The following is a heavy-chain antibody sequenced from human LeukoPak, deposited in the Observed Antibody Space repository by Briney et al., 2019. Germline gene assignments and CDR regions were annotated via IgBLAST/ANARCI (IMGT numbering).Heavy chain of an antibody. J-gene: IGHJ3*02. CDR3: ARGGYSSGWHNTAGAFDI. D-gene: IGHD6-19*01. V-gene: IGHV3-11*01. Sequence: GGSLRPSCAASGFTFSDYYMSWIRQAPGKGLEWVSYISSSGSTIYYADSVKGRFTISRDNAKNSLYLQMNSLRAEDTAVYYCARGGYSSGWHNTAGAFDIWGRGTMVTVSS. CDR2: ISSSGSTI. CDR1: GFTFSDYY.